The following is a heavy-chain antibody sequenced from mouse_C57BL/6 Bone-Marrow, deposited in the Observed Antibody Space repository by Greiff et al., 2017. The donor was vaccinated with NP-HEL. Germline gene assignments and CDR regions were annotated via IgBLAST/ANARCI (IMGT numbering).Heavy chain of an antibody. CDR1: GFTFSSYG. CDR3: ARGRGRALYYYAMDY. Sequence: EVQVVESGGDLVKPGGSLKLSCAASGFTFSSYGMSWVRQTPDKRLEWVATISSGGSYTYYPDSVKGRFTISRDNAKNTLYLQMSSLKSEDTAMYYCARGRGRALYYYAMDYWGQGTSVTVSS. V-gene: IGHV5-6*01. J-gene: IGHJ4*01. CDR2: ISSGGSYT. D-gene: IGHD1-1*01.